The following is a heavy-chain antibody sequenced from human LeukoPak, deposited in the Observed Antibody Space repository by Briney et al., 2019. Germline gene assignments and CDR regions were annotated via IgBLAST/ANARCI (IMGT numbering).Heavy chain of an antibody. D-gene: IGHD5-12*01. CDR2: ISWNSGSI. J-gene: IGHJ3*02. CDR3: ARKWLIDAFDI. V-gene: IGHV3-9*01. Sequence: GGSLRLSCAASGFTFDDYAMHWVRQAPGKGLEWVSGISWNSGSIGYADSVKGRFTISRDNAKNSLYLQMNSLRAEDTALYYCARKWLIDAFDIRGQGTMVTVSS. CDR1: GFTFDDYA.